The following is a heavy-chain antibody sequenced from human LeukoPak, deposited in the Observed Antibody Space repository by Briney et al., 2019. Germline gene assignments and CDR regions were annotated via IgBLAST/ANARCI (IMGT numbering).Heavy chain of an antibody. CDR3: ARIKASSTSWTFDQ. CDR2: IYSSGGT. Sequence: SSETLSLTCSVSGGSTNSYYWSWIRQSGGKGLEWIGRIYSSGGTVYNPSLNSRLTMSIDTSKNQFSLTLKSVTATDTAVYYCARIKASSTSWTFDQWGQGALVTVSS. J-gene: IGHJ4*02. D-gene: IGHD2-2*01. CDR1: GGSTNSYY. V-gene: IGHV4-4*07.